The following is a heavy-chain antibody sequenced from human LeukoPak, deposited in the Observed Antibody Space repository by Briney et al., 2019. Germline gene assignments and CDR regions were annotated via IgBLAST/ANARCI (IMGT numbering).Heavy chain of an antibody. CDR2: IKSDGSEK. CDR3: ASPEWLPDSIDI. CDR1: GFTFNNYW. V-gene: IGHV3-7*01. Sequence: GGSLRLSCAGSGFTFNNYWMTWVRQAPGKGLEWVASIKSDGSEKYYVDSVKGRFTISRDNARNSLYLQMNSLRAEDTAVYYCASPEWLPDSIDIWGQGTMVTISS. J-gene: IGHJ3*02. D-gene: IGHD3-3*01.